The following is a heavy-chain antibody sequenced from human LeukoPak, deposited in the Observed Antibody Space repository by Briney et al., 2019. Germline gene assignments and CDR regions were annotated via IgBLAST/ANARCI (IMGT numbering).Heavy chain of an antibody. Sequence: GGSLRPSCAASGFTFSSYTMNWVRQAPGKGLEWVSSISTSSRYIYYADSVKGRFTISRDNAKTSLYLQMNSLRAEDTAVYYCAPLGVLISGYRAFDIWGQGTMVAVSS. CDR1: GFTFSSYT. J-gene: IGHJ3*02. D-gene: IGHD3-3*01. CDR2: ISTSSRYI. V-gene: IGHV3-21*01. CDR3: APLGVLISGYRAFDI.